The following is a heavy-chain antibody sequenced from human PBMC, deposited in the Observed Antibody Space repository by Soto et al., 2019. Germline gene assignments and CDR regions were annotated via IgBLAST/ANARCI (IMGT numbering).Heavy chain of an antibody. D-gene: IGHD7-27*01. CDR1: GFILSDCA. CDR2: ISSSSSVI. V-gene: IGHV3-48*01. Sequence: EVQLVESGGGWVQPGGSLRLSCATSGFILSDCAMNWVRQAPGKGLEWVSYISSSSSVIDYADSVKGQFTVSRDNARNSLYLQMNSLRAEDTAVYYCARDLSWGSNWYYYMDVWGKGTTVTVSS. J-gene: IGHJ6*03. CDR3: ARDLSWGSNWYYYMDV.